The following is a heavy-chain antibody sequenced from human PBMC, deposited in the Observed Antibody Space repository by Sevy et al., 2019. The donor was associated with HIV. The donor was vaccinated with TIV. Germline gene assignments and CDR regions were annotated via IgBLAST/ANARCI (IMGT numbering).Heavy chain of an antibody. V-gene: IGHV3-15*01. CDR2: IKSKNDGGTK. D-gene: IGHD2-21*02. CDR3: TTEAFDDVTYYYHDDGIDV. CDR1: EFTFTNAW. J-gene: IGHJ6*02. Sequence: GGSLRLSCTASEFTFTNAWMSWVRQAPGKGLEWVGRIKSKNDGGTKDYAATVKVSFTIDNDDSKNKLYMQMNSLKTEDTCKYYCTTEAFDDVTYYYHDDGIDVWGQGTTVTVSS.